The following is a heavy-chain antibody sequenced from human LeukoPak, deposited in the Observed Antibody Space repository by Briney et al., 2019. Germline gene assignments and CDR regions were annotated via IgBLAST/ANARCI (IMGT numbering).Heavy chain of an antibody. Sequence: PGRSLRLSCAASGFTFSSYAMHWVRQAPGKGLEWVAVISYDGSNKYYADSVKGRFTISRDNSKNTLYLQMNSLRAEDTAVYYCARGSGVQRCSDGSCYSSWFDPWGQGTLVTVSS. CDR2: ISYDGSNK. J-gene: IGHJ5*02. D-gene: IGHD2-15*01. CDR1: GFTFSSYA. V-gene: IGHV3-30-3*01. CDR3: ARGSGVQRCSDGSCYSSWFDP.